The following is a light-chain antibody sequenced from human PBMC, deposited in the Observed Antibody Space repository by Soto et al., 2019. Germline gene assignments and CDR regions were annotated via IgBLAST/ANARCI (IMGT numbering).Light chain of an antibody. Sequence: QSALTQPASVSGSPGQSITIFCTGTSSDVGRYNYVSWYQQHPGKAPKLMIYDVSNRPSGVSNRFSGSKSGNTASLTISGLQAEDEADYYCTSYASTSTLFGGGTQLPS. CDR3: TSYASTSTL. J-gene: IGLJ2*01. CDR2: DVS. CDR1: SSDVGRYNY. V-gene: IGLV2-14*03.